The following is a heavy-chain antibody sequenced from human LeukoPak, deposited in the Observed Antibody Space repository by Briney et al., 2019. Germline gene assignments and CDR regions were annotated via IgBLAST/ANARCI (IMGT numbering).Heavy chain of an antibody. CDR1: GFTFSSYG. CDR2: IYTSGST. Sequence: GGSLRLSCAASGFTFSSYGMHWVRQAPGKGLEWVSLIYTSGSTFYADSVRGRFTISRDNSENTLYLDMNSLTAGDTAIYYCVKAHDSDSSFAYWGQGTLVTVSS. J-gene: IGHJ4*02. V-gene: IGHV3-NL1*01. CDR3: VKAHDSDSSFAY. D-gene: IGHD3-22*01.